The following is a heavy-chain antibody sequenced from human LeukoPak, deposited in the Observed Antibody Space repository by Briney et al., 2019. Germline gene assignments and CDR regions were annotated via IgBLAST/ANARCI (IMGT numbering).Heavy chain of an antibody. CDR2: ISYDGSNK. J-gene: IGHJ4*02. Sequence: GGSLRLSCAASGFTFTIYTMNWVRQAPGKGLEWVAVISYDGSNKYYADSVKGRFTISRDNSKNTLYLQMNSLRAEDTAVYYCAKKASVLLWFGEADYWGQGTLVTVSS. V-gene: IGHV3-30*18. D-gene: IGHD3-10*01. CDR3: AKKASVLLWFGEADY. CDR1: GFTFTIYT.